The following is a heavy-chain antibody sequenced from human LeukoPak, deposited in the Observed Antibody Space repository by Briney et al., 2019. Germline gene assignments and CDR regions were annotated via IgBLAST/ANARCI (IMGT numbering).Heavy chain of an antibody. D-gene: IGHD1-1*01. CDR2: IIPIFGTA. CDR1: GSTFTRYY. Sequence: GASVKVSCKASGSTFTRYYIHWVRQAPGQGLEWMGGIIPIFGTANYAQKFQGRVTITADESTSTAYMELSSLRSEDTAVYYCARDMGSGGHDYWGQGTLVTVSS. CDR3: ARDMGSGGHDY. J-gene: IGHJ4*02. V-gene: IGHV1-69*13.